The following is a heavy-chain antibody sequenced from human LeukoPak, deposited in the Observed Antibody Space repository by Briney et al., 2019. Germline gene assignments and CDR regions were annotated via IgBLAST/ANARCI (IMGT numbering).Heavy chain of an antibody. V-gene: IGHV3-23*01. CDR2: IRGSGGST. J-gene: IGHJ6*03. CDR1: GFTFSSYA. D-gene: IGHD3-16*01. CDR3: AKDPILRRYYYYYMDV. Sequence: PGGSLRLSCAASGFTFSSYAMSWVRQAPGKGLEWVSAIRGSGGSTYYADSVKGRFTISRDNSKNTLYLQMNSLRAEDTAVYYCAKDPILRRYYYYYMDVWAKGPRSPSP.